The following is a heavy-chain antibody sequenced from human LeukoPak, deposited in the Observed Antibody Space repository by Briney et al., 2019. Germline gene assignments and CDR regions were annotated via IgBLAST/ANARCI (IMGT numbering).Heavy chain of an antibody. J-gene: IGHJ1*01. CDR1: GGSISSNY. Sequence: SETLSLTCAISGGSISSNYWSWIRQPPGKGLEWIGYCHYSGNTNYNPSLKSRATISVDMSKNQFSLTLNSVTAADTAVYYCARSLGTYYYDISGFVYFQHWGQGTLVTVSS. V-gene: IGHV4-59*13. CDR3: ARSLGTYYYDISGFVYFQH. D-gene: IGHD3-22*01. CDR2: CHYSGNT.